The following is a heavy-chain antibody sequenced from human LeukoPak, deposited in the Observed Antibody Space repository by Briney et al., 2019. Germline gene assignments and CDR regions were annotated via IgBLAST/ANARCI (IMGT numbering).Heavy chain of an antibody. CDR1: GGTFSSYA. D-gene: IGHD3-16*02. CDR3: ARGRVVIVPLDAFDI. Sequence: ASVKVSCKASGGTFSSYAISWVRQAPGQGLEWMGGIIPIFGTANYAQKFQGRVTITADESTSTAYMELSSLRSEDTAVYYCARGRVVIVPLDAFDIWGQRTMVTVSS. J-gene: IGHJ3*02. CDR2: IIPIFGTA. V-gene: IGHV1-69*13.